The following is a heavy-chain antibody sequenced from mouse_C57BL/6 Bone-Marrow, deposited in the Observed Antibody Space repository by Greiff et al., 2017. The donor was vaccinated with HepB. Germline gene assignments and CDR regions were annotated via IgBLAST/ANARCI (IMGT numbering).Heavy chain of an antibody. CDR2: IDPENGDT. D-gene: IGHD1-1*01. Sequence: VHVKQSGAELVRPGASVKLSCTASGFNIKDDYMHWVKQRPEQGLEWIGWIDPENGDTEYASKFQGKATLTADTSSNTAYLQLSSLTSEDTAVYYCTTGGYYYGSRPYAMDYWGQGTSVTVSS. V-gene: IGHV14-4*01. CDR3: TTGGYYYGSRPYAMDY. CDR1: GFNIKDDY. J-gene: IGHJ4*01.